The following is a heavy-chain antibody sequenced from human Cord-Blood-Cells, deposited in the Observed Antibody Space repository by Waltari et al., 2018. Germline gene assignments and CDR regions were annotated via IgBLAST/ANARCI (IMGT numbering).Heavy chain of an antibody. CDR1: GYTFTGYY. Sequence: QVQLVQSGAEVKKPGASVKVSCKASGYTFTGYYMHWVRQAPGQGLEWMGWINPNSGGTNYAQKFQGWVTMTRDTSISTAYMELSRLRSDDKTVYYCARQNYYGSGSYDYRGQGTLVTVSS. CDR3: ARQNYYGSGSYDY. CDR2: INPNSGGT. V-gene: IGHV1-2*04. J-gene: IGHJ4*02. D-gene: IGHD3-10*01.